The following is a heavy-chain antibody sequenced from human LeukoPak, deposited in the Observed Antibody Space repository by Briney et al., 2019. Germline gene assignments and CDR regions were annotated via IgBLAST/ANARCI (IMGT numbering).Heavy chain of an antibody. CDR2: INYSGST. Sequence: SETLSLTCTVSGGSLTRYHWGWIRQPPGKGLEWIGYINYSGSTNYSPSLESRVTMSLDTSKNQFSLQLSSVTAADTAVYYCARRGVGATTWDAFDIWGQGTLVTVSS. V-gene: IGHV4-59*08. CDR3: ARRGVGATTWDAFDI. CDR1: GGSLTRYH. J-gene: IGHJ3*02. D-gene: IGHD1-26*01.